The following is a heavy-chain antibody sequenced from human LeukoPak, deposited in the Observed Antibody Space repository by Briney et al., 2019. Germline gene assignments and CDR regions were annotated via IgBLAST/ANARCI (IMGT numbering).Heavy chain of an antibody. J-gene: IGHJ3*02. CDR3: ARALMDIVVAHAFDI. D-gene: IGHD2-2*03. CDR2: ISSSSSYI. CDR1: GFTFSSYS. V-gene: IGHV3-21*01. Sequence: GGSLRLSCAASGFTFSSYSMNWVRQAPGKGLEWVSSISSSSSYIYYADSVKGRFTISRDNAKNSLYLQMNSLRAEDTAVYYCARALMDIVVAHAFDIWGQGTMVTVSS.